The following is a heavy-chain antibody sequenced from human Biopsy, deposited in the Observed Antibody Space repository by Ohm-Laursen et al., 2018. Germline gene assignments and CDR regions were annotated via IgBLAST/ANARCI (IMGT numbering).Heavy chain of an antibody. V-gene: IGHV1-46*01. J-gene: IGHJ4*02. CDR1: GYSFTSYY. Sequence: ASVKVSCKVSGYSFTSYYMHWVRQAPGQGLEWMGMINPSGSTTSYPRIFQGRVTMTRDTSKSTVYMELSSLRSADTAVYFCARNTGWYGDLYYFDYWGQGTLVTVSS. CDR3: ARNTGWYGDLYYFDY. D-gene: IGHD6-19*01. CDR2: INPSGSTT.